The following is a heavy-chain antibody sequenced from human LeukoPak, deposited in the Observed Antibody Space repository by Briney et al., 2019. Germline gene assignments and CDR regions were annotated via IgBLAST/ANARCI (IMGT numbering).Heavy chain of an antibody. V-gene: IGHV3-23*01. CDR1: GFTFSSYG. CDR3: AKSSYDSSGYCRY. J-gene: IGHJ4*02. Sequence: GGSLRLSCAASGFTFSSYGMHWVRQAPGKGLEWVSSISGSGGSTYYADSVKGRFTISRDNSENTLYLQMNSLRAEDTAVYYCAKSSYDSSGYCRYWGQGTLVTVSS. CDR2: ISGSGGST. D-gene: IGHD3-22*01.